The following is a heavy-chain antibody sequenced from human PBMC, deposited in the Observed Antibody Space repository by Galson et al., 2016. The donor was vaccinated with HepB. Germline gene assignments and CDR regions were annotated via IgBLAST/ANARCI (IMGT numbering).Heavy chain of an antibody. Sequence: SLRLSCAASGFTVSSYNMNWVRQAPGKWLEWVSSISSSCSYIYYADVVKGRFTIAIYNAKNSLYLQMNSLRAEDTAVYYCARSPRIQVWIRYDFFEYWGQGSLVTVSS. CDR1: GFTVSSYN. D-gene: IGHD5-18*01. V-gene: IGHV3-21*01. CDR2: ISSSCSYI. J-gene: IGHJ4*02. CDR3: ARSPRIQVWIRYDFFEY.